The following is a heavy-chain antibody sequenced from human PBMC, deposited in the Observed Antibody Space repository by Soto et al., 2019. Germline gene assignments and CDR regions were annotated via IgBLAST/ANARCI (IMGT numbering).Heavy chain of an antibody. CDR3: ASCAGCDYYYGMDV. J-gene: IGHJ6*02. Sequence: VQLVESGGGVVQPGRSLRLSCAASGFTFSSYGMHWVRQAPGKGLEWVSSISSSSSYIYYADSVKGRFTISRDNAKNSLYLQMNSLRAEDTAVYYCASCAGCDYYYGMDVWGQGTTVTVSS. D-gene: IGHD2-21*01. CDR1: GFTFSSYG. CDR2: ISSSSSYI. V-gene: IGHV3-21*04.